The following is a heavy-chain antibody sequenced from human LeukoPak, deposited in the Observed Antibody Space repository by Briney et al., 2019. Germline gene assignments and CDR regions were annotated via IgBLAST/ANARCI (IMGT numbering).Heavy chain of an antibody. CDR1: GASFSGYY. CDR3: ARGLESEYSSSVGFDY. D-gene: IGHD6-6*01. J-gene: IGHJ4*02. Sequence: SHTLSPTWAVDGASFSGYYWRSIRQHPGKGLEWIGEINHNGSTNYNPSLKSRVTISVDTSKNQFSLKLSSVTAADTAVYYCARGLESEYSSSVGFDYWGQGTLVTVSS. V-gene: IGHV4-34*01. CDR2: INHNGST.